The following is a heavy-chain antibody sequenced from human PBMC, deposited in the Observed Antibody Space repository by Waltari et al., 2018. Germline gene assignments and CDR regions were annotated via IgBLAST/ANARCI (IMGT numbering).Heavy chain of an antibody. CDR2: VRGDGKT. V-gene: IGHV4-4*02. CDR3: ARDRGRGLYLDT. CDR1: GDSMSTSDY. J-gene: IGHJ4*02. Sequence: QLQLQESGPGLVKPSGTLSLICAVSGDSMSTSDYWRWVRQPPGKGLEWIGQVRGDGKTNYNPSFGRRVTMSLDTSTDHFALKLTSATAADTALYYGARDRGRGLYLDTWGQGTLVTVSP. D-gene: IGHD1-1*01.